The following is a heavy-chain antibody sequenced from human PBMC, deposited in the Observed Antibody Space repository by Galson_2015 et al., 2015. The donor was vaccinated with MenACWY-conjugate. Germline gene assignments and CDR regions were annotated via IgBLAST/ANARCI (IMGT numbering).Heavy chain of an antibody. J-gene: IGHJ4*02. D-gene: IGHD6-19*01. CDR3: TREASDSGWPTFDY. V-gene: IGHV6-1*01. CDR2: TYHRSKTYH. Sequence: CAISGDSVSSNSASWHWIRQSPSRGLEWLGRTYHRSKTYHDYAISLRSRITINADTSKNQVSLQLNSVSPEDTAVYFCTREASDSGWPTFDYWGQGIQVTVSS. CDR1: GDSVSSNSAS.